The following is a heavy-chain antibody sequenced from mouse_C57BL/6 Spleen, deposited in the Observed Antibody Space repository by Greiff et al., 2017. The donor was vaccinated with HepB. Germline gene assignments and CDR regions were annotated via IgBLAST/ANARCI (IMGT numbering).Heavy chain of an antibody. CDR1: GYTFTSYW. V-gene: IGHV1-55*01. J-gene: IGHJ4*01. CDR3: ARAPSYYYGSSYVSYAMDY. Sequence: VQLQQPGAELVKPGASVKMSCKASGYTFTSYWITWVKQRPGQGLEWIGDIYPGSGSTNYNEKFKSKATLTVDTSSSTAYMQLSSLTSEDSAVYYCARAPSYYYGSSYVSYAMDYWGQGTSVTVSS. CDR2: IYPGSGST. D-gene: IGHD1-1*01.